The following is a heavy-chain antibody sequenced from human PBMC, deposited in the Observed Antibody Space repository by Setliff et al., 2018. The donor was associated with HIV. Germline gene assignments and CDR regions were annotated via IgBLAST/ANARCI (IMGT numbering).Heavy chain of an antibody. Sequence: PSETLSLTCTVSGGSISSYYWSWIRQPPGKGLEWLGHIYSSGSANYNPSLKSRVTISVDTSKNQFSLKLYSATAVDTAVYYCARAYFGSGIYYWGQGTLVTVSS. CDR3: ARAYFGSGIYY. V-gene: IGHV4-4*09. CDR2: IYSSGSA. D-gene: IGHD3-10*01. CDR1: GGSISSYY. J-gene: IGHJ4*02.